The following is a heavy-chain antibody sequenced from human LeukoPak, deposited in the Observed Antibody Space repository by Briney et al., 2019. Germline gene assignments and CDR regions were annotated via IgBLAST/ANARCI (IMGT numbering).Heavy chain of an antibody. CDR1: GFTFSSYS. V-gene: IGHV3-21*01. Sequence: PGGPLRLSCAASGFTFSSYSMNWVRQAPGKGLEWVSSISSSSSYIYYADSVKGRFTISRDNAKNSLYLQMNSLRAEDTAVYYCARDKYGDYVIDYWGQGTLVTVSS. D-gene: IGHD4-17*01. CDR3: ARDKYGDYVIDY. CDR2: ISSSSSYI. J-gene: IGHJ4*02.